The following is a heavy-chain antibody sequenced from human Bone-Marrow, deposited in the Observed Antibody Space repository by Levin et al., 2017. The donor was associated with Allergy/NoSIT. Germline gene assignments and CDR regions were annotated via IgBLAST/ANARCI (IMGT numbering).Heavy chain of an antibody. J-gene: IGHJ6*02. CDR2: ISYDGGNI. Sequence: GGSLRLSCAASGFSFRTYAMHWVRQAPGKGLEWLAHISYDGGNIYYTDSVKGRFTISSDNSMNTLYLQMDGLRAEDTAIYYCAKEGSGASMMYNYYGMDVWGQGTTVTVSS. CDR1: GFSFRTYA. D-gene: IGHD1-26*01. CDR3: AKEGSGASMMYNYYGMDV. V-gene: IGHV3-30*18.